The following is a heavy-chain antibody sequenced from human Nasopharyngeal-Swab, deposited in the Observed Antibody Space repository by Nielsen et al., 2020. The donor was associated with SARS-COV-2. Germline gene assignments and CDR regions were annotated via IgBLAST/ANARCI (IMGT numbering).Heavy chain of an antibody. CDR1: GFTFSTYW. D-gene: IGHD2-8*02. V-gene: IGHV3-74*01. CDR3: ARDSPYCTGGICSFDY. CDR2: IKPDGSSV. Sequence: GESLKISCAVSGFTFSTYWMHWVRQAPGKGLVWVSRIKPDGSSVTYADSVKGRFTISRDNARNTLYLQMNSLRAEDAAAYYCARDSPYCTGGICSFDYWGHGTLVTVSS. J-gene: IGHJ4*01.